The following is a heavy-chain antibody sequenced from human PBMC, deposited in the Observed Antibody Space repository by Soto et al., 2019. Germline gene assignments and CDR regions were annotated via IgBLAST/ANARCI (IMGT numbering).Heavy chain of an antibody. Sequence: QVQLVQSGAEVKKPGSSVKVSCKASGGTFSRHAINWVRQAPGHGVQWMGGIVPLFGTANYAQKFQGRVTITADESTSTAHMELRSLRSEDTAVYYCARDYGHDCSGGNCYFDFWAQGTLVTVSS. V-gene: IGHV1-69*01. J-gene: IGHJ4*02. D-gene: IGHD2-15*01. CDR1: GGTFSRHA. CDR3: ARDYGHDCSGGNCYFDF. CDR2: IVPLFGTA.